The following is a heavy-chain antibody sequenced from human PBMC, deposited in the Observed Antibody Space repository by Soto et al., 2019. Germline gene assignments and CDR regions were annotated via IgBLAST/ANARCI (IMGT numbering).Heavy chain of an antibody. V-gene: IGHV4-39*01. Sequence: QLQLQESGPGLVKPSETLSLTCTVSGGSISSSSYYWGWIRQPPGKGLEWIGSIYYSGSTYYNPSLKRRVTISVDPSKNQFSLKLSSVTAADTAVYYCARHYGFGALYGSGSYYAFDIWGQGTMVTVSS. J-gene: IGHJ3*02. CDR1: GGSISSSSYY. D-gene: IGHD3-10*01. CDR2: IYYSGST. CDR3: ARHYGFGALYGSGSYYAFDI.